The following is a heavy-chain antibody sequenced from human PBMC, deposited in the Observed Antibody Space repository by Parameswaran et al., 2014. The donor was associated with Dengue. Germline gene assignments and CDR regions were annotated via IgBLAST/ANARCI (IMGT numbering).Heavy chain of an antibody. CDR2: INHSGST. J-gene: IGHJ4*02. CDR3: ARGQQQADY. Sequence: AGGSLRLSCAVYGGSFSGYYWSWIRQPPGKGLEWIGEINHSGSTNYNPSLKSRVTISVDTSKNQFSLKLSSVTAADTAVYYCARGQQQADYWGQGTLVTVSS. CDR1: GGSFSGYY. D-gene: IGHD6-13*01. V-gene: IGHV4-34*01.